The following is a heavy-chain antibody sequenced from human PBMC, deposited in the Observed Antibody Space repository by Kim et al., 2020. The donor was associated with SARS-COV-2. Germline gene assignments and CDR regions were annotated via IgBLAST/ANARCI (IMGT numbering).Heavy chain of an antibody. D-gene: IGHD2-21*02. CDR3: ARFWVTGYFDL. CDR2: IYYSGST. CDR1: GGSISSYY. V-gene: IGHV4-59*13. Sequence: SETLSLTCTVSGGSISSYYWSWIRQPPGKGLEWIGYIYYSGSTNYNPSLKSRVTISVDTSKNQFSLKLSSVTAADTAVYYCARFWVTGYFDLWGRGTLVTVSS. J-gene: IGHJ2*01.